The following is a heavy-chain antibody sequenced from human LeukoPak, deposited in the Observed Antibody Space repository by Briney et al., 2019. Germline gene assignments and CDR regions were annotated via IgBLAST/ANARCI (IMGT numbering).Heavy chain of an antibody. CDR3: ARGPPESSTSDY. V-gene: IGHV1-8*01. J-gene: IGHJ4*02. Sequence: VASVKVSCKASGYIFSNYDINWGRQAPGQGLGWMGVMNPNSGKTGYSQKVQGRVTMTRNSAIMTAYMEQSNLRPDDTDVYFCARGPPESSTSDYWGQGTL. D-gene: IGHD6-13*01. CDR2: MNPNSGKT. CDR1: GYIFSNYD.